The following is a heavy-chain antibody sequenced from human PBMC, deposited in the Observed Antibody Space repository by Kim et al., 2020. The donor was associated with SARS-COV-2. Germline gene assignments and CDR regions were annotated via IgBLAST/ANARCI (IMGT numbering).Heavy chain of an antibody. CDR3: AREPYYGSGSYGDY. Sequence: ADSVKGRFTISRDNSKNTLSLQMKSLRAEDRAVYYCAREPYYGSGSYGDYWGQGTLVTVSS. V-gene: IGHV3-33*01. J-gene: IGHJ4*02. D-gene: IGHD3-10*01.